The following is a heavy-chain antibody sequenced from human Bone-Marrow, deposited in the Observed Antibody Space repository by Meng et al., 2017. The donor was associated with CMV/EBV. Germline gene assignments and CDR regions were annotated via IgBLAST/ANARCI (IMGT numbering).Heavy chain of an antibody. Sequence: GESLKISCAASGFTFSNYWMHWVRQAPGKGLVWVSRINSEGTSRSYAGSVKGRLTTSRDNAKNSLYLQMNSLRAEDTAVYYCARSLSPSMDVWGQGTTVTVSS. CDR2: INSEGTSR. CDR3: ARSLSPSMDV. D-gene: IGHD3-10*01. V-gene: IGHV3-74*01. CDR1: GFTFSNYW. J-gene: IGHJ6*02.